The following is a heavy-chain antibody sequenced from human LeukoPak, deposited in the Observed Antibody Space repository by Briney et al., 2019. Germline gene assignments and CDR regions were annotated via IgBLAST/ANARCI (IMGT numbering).Heavy chain of an antibody. CDR3: AKGRISEDGLDY. V-gene: IGHV3-23*01. CDR2: ITSTTST. CDR1: GFTFSSSA. D-gene: IGHD6-13*01. Sequence: GVSLRLSCAASGFTFSSSAMSWVRQTPGKGLDWVSSITSTTSTFYADSVKGRFTISRDNSKNMLYLQMNSLGAEDTAVYYCAKGRISEDGLDYWGQGTLVTVSS. J-gene: IGHJ4*02.